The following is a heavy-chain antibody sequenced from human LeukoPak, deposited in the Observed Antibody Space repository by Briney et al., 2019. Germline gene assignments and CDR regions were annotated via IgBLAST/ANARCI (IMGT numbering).Heavy chain of an antibody. V-gene: IGHV3-74*01. CDR2: INTDGSST. Sequence: PGGSLRLSCAASGFTFSSYWMHWVRQAPGKGLVWVSRINTDGSSTSYADSVKGRFTISRDNSKNTLYLQMNSLRAEDTAVYYCAKDSLYCSSTSCSRGWFDPWGQGTLVTVSS. CDR3: AKDSLYCSSTSCSRGWFDP. CDR1: GFTFSSYW. D-gene: IGHD2-2*01. J-gene: IGHJ5*02.